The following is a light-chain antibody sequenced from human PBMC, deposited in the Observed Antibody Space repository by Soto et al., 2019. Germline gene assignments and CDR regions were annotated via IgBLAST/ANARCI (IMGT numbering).Light chain of an antibody. Sequence: DIQLTQSPSTLSASVGDRVTMSCRASQSISGWLAWYQKKPGKAPKILIYDASSLESGVPSRFRGSGSGTEFTLTISRLQPDDFATYYCQQYNSSSEAFGQGTKVDIK. J-gene: IGKJ1*01. CDR3: QQYNSSSEA. CDR2: DAS. V-gene: IGKV1-5*01. CDR1: QSISGW.